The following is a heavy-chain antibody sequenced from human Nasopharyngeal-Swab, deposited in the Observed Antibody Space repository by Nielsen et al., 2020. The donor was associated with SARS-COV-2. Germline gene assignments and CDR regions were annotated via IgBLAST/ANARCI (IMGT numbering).Heavy chain of an antibody. CDR3: ARARYYDSSGYGGYYYYGMDV. Sequence: SETLSLTCTVSGGSISSYYWSWIRQPPGKGLEWIGEINHSGSTNYNPSLKSRVTISVDTSKSQFSLKLSSVTAADTAVYYCARARYYDSSGYGGYYYYGMDVWGQGTTVTVSS. CDR1: GGSISSYY. CDR2: INHSGST. J-gene: IGHJ6*02. V-gene: IGHV4-34*01. D-gene: IGHD3-22*01.